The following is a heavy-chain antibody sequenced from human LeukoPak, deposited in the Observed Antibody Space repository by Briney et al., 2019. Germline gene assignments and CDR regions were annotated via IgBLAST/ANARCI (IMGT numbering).Heavy chain of an antibody. D-gene: IGHD6-13*01. J-gene: IGHJ5*02. Sequence: SETLSLTCTVSGGSISSYYWSWIRQPPGKGLEWIGCIYYSGSTNYNTSLKGRVTIPVDTSKNQFSLKLSSVTAADTAVYYCARFSSWQNWFDPWGQGTLVTVSS. CDR3: ARFSSWQNWFDP. V-gene: IGHV4-59*01. CDR1: GGSISSYY. CDR2: IYYSGST.